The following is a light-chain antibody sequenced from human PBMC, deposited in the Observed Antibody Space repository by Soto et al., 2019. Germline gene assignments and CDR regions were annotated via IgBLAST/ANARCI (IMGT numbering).Light chain of an antibody. CDR2: EAS. CDR3: SSYTSSSTYV. Sequence: QSVLTQPPSVSGSPGQSVTISCTGTSSDVGSYNRVSWYQQPPGTAPKLMIYEASNRPSGVPDRFSGSKSGNTASLTISGLQAEDEADYYCSSYTSSSTYVFRSGTXVTVL. J-gene: IGLJ1*01. V-gene: IGLV2-18*02. CDR1: SSDVGSYNR.